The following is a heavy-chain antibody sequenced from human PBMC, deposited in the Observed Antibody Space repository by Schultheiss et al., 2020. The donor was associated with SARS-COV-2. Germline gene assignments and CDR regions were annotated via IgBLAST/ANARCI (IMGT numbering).Heavy chain of an antibody. V-gene: IGHV4-59*02. J-gene: IGHJ4*02. CDR1: AGSVGGYY. D-gene: IGHD5-18*01. Sequence: SETLSLTCTFSAGSVGGYYWHWIRQPPGKGLEWIGYVHYSGSTNYNPSLKTRVTMSADTSKKQISLKLSSVTPADTAVYYCARHEGGYLGYFHHWGQGTLVTVSS. CDR3: ARHEGGYLGYFHH. CDR2: VHYSGST.